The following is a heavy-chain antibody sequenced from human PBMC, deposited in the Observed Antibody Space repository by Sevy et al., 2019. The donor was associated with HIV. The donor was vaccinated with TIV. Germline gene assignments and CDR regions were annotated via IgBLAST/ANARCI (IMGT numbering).Heavy chain of an antibody. CDR3: ARGSTAIVGGRFVYYGMDV. D-gene: IGHD1-26*01. Sequence: ASVKVSCKASGYTFTSYGVSWVRQAPGQGLEWMGWITVYNGNLKYAQRLQDRVTMTTDTPTSTAYMELTGLRLDDTAVYYCARGSTAIVGGRFVYYGMDVWGQGTTVTVSS. V-gene: IGHV1-18*01. CDR1: GYTFTSYG. J-gene: IGHJ6*02. CDR2: ITVYNGNL.